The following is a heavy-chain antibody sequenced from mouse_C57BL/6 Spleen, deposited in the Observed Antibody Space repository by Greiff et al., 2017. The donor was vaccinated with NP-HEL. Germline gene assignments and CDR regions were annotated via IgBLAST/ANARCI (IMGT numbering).Heavy chain of an antibody. Sequence: EVQLQQSGTVLARPGASVKMSCKTSGYTFTSYWMHWVKQRPGQGLEWIGAIYPGNSDTSYNQKFKGKAKLTAVTSASTAYMELSSLTNEDSAVYYCTRSRYYSNYVWYFDVWGTGTTVTVSS. CDR1: GYTFTSYW. CDR2: IYPGNSDT. D-gene: IGHD2-5*01. CDR3: TRSRYYSNYVWYFDV. J-gene: IGHJ1*03. V-gene: IGHV1-5*01.